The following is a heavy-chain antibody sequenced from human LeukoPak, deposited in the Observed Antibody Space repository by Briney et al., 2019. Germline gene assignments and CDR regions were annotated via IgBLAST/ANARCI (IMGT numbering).Heavy chain of an antibody. CDR2: ISDDGSRQ. Sequence: GGSLRLSCAATGFTFSNYAIHWGRQAPGKGLEWVAFISDDGSRQHYADSVKGRFTISRDNSKNTLNLQMNSLRAEDTAVYYCVKARTGTYTLDYWGQGTLVTVSS. J-gene: IGHJ4*02. V-gene: IGHV3-30-3*01. CDR3: VKARTGTYTLDY. D-gene: IGHD3-10*01. CDR1: GFTFSNYA.